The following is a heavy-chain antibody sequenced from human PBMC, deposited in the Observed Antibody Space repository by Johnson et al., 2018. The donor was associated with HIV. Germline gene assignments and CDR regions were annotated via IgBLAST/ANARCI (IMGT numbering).Heavy chain of an antibody. J-gene: IGHJ3*02. CDR1: GFTVSSNY. CDR2: IRYDGSNK. V-gene: IGHV3-30*02. D-gene: IGHD3-16*01. Sequence: QVQLVESGGGLIQPGGSLRLSCAASGFTVSSNYMSWVRQAPGKGLEWVAFIRYDGSNKYYADYVKGRFTISRDNSENTLNLQMNSLRGEDTAVYYCATSSLGWGLDGFDIWGRGTMVTVSS. CDR3: ATSSLGWGLDGFDI.